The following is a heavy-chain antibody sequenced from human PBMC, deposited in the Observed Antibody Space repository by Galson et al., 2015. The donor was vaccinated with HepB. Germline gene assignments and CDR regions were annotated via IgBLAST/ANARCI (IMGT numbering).Heavy chain of an antibody. D-gene: IGHD3-22*01. CDR3: ARDGAYYYDSSGYPQDGMDV. CDR1: GFTFSSYS. V-gene: IGHV3-48*02. J-gene: IGHJ6*02. CDR2: ISSSSSTI. Sequence: LRLSCAASGFTFSSYSMNWVRQAPGKGLEWVSYISSSSSTIYYADSVKGRFTISRDNAKNSLYLQMNSLRDEDTAVYYCARDGAYYYDSSGYPQDGMDVWGQGTTVTVSS.